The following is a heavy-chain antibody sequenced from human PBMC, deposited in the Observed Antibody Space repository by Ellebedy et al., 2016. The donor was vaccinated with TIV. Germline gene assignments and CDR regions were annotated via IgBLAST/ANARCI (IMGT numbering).Heavy chain of an antibody. Sequence: PGGSLRLSCAASGFTFSSDWMSWVRQAPGKGLEWVANIKQDGSEKYYLDSVKGRFPISRDNAKNSLYLQMNSLRAEDTAVYYCAGIADVRFDPWGQGTLVTVSS. J-gene: IGHJ5*02. V-gene: IGHV3-7*01. CDR3: AGIADVRFDP. CDR1: GFTFSSDW. CDR2: IKQDGSEK. D-gene: IGHD3-10*02.